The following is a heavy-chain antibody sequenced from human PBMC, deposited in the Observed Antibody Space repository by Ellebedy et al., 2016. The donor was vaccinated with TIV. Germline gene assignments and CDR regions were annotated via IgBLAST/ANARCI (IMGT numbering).Heavy chain of an antibody. CDR3: AGTIVRGVITYDAFDI. CDR1: GGSISSSSYY. D-gene: IGHD3-10*01. Sequence: MPSETLSLTCTVSGGSISSSSYYWGWIRQPPGKGLEWIGSIYYSGSTYYNPSLKSRVTISVDTSKNQFSLKLSSVTAADTAVYYCAGTIVRGVITYDAFDIWGQGTMVTVSS. J-gene: IGHJ3*02. V-gene: IGHV4-39*01. CDR2: IYYSGST.